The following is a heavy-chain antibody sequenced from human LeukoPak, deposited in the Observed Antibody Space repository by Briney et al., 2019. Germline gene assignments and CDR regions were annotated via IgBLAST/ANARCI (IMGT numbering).Heavy chain of an antibody. D-gene: IGHD5-18*01. CDR1: GGTFSSYA. J-gene: IGHJ3*02. V-gene: IGHV1-69*13. CDR3: ARDRKDTAMVRDAFDI. Sequence: VASVKVSCKASGGTFSSYAISWVRQAPGQGLEWMGGITPIFGTANYAQKSQGRVTITADESTSTAYMELSSLRSEDTAVYYCARDRKDTAMVRDAFDIWGQGTMVTVSS. CDR2: ITPIFGTA.